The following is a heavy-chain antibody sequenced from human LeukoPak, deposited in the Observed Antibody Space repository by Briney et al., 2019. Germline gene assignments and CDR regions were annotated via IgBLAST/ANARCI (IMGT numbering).Heavy chain of an antibody. CDR2: IYYSGST. D-gene: IGHD3-10*01. Sequence: SETLSLTCTVSGGSISSYYWSWIRQPPGKGLEWIGSIYYSGSTYYNPSLKSRVTISVDTSKNQFSLKLSSVTAADTAVYYCARGLSMVRGEPDYWGQGTLVTVSS. J-gene: IGHJ4*02. V-gene: IGHV4-59*12. CDR1: GGSISSYY. CDR3: ARGLSMVRGEPDY.